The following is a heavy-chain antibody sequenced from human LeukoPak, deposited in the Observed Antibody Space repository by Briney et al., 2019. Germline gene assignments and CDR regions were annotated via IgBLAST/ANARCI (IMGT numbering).Heavy chain of an antibody. CDR3: AKGVIGSSGWYYYYYMDV. Sequence: HAGGFLRLSCAASGFTFSNYGMTWVRQAPGKGLEWVSAISGSGGNTYYADSVKGRFTISRDNSKNTLYLQMNSLRAEDTAVYYCAKGVIGSSGWYYYYYMDVWGKGTTVTVSS. CDR2: ISGSGGNT. V-gene: IGHV3-23*01. CDR1: GFTFSNYG. J-gene: IGHJ6*03. D-gene: IGHD6-19*01.